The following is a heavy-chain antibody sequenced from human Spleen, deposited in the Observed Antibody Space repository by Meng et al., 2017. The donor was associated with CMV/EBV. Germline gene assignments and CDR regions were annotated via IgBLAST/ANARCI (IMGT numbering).Heavy chain of an antibody. CDR1: GYTFTTYG. V-gene: IGHV1-18*01. CDR2: ISGYNGKT. CDR3: ARDLESTGEHPSFDY. D-gene: IGHD3-16*01. J-gene: IGHJ4*02. Sequence: QVQLVQSGDEVKKPGASVKVSCKASGYTFTTYGIGWVRQAPGQGLEWMGWISGYNGKTDYAQKFQGRVTLTTDTSTDTAYMDLRSLRSDDTAVYYCARDLESTGEHPSFDYWGQGTLVTVSS.